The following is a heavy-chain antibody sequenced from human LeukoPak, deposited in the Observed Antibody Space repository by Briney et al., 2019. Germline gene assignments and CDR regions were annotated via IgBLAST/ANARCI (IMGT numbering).Heavy chain of an antibody. Sequence: GASVKVSCKASGYTFTSYAMNWVRQAPGQGLEWMGWTNTNTGNPTYAQGFTGRFVFSLDTSVSTAYLQISSLKAEDTAVYYCARDYDFWSGYYAQFYYGMDVWGQGTTVTVSS. CDR1: GYTFTSYA. D-gene: IGHD3-3*01. CDR2: TNTNTGNP. V-gene: IGHV7-4-1*02. J-gene: IGHJ6*02. CDR3: ARDYDFWSGYYAQFYYGMDV.